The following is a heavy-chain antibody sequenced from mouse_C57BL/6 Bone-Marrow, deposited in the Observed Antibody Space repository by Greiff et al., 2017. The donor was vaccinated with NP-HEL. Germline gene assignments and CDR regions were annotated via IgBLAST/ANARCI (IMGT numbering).Heavy chain of an antibody. J-gene: IGHJ4*01. CDR2: ISYDGSN. CDR3: ARGPGSSFYYAMDY. Sequence: VQLKESGPGLVKPSQSLSLTCSVTGYSITSGYYWNWIRQFPGNKLEWMGYISYDGSNNYNPSLKNRISITRGTSKNQFFLKLNSVTTEDTATYYCARGPGSSFYYAMDYWGQGTSVTVSS. V-gene: IGHV3-6*01. D-gene: IGHD1-1*01. CDR1: GYSITSGYY.